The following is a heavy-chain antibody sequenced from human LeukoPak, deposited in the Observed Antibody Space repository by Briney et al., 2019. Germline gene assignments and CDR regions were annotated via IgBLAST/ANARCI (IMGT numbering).Heavy chain of an antibody. J-gene: IGHJ4*02. Sequence: SETLSLTCAVYGGSFSAHYWNWIRQPPGKGLEWIGEINHSGSTNYNPSLKSRVTISVDMSKNQFSLKLSSVTAADTAVYYCARENTVTTFDYWGQGTLVTVSS. CDR1: GGSFSAHY. D-gene: IGHD4-17*01. CDR3: ARENTVTTFDY. V-gene: IGHV4-34*01. CDR2: INHSGST.